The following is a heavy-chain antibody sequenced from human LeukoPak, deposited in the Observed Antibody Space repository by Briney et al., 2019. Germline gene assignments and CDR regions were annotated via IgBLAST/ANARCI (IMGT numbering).Heavy chain of an antibody. CDR3: ARSGSGESKDAFDI. V-gene: IGHV3-21*01. Sequence: GGSLRLSCAASGFTFSSYAMSWVRQAPGKGLEWVSYISSSSSYIYYADSVKGRFTISRDNAKDSLYLQMNSLRAEDTAVYYCARSGSGESKDAFDIWGQGTMVTVSS. D-gene: IGHD1-26*01. CDR2: ISSSSSYI. J-gene: IGHJ3*02. CDR1: GFTFSSYA.